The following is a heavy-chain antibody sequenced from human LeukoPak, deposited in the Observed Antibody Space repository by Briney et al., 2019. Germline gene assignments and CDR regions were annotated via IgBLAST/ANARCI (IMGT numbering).Heavy chain of an antibody. J-gene: IGHJ6*03. CDR3: AKDLFTERLPMDV. V-gene: IGHV3-30*02. CDR2: IRYDGSND. D-gene: IGHD3-3*01. Sequence: GGSLRLSCAASGFTFSTYGMHWVRQAPGKGLEWVAFIRYDGSNDYYADSVRGRFSISRDNSKNTLYLQMSSLTPEDTAVYYCAKDLFTERLPMDVWGKGTTVTVSS. CDR1: GFTFSTYG.